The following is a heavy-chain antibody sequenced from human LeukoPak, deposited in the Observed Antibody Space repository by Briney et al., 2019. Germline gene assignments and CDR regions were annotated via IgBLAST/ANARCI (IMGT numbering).Heavy chain of an antibody. Sequence: SETLSLTCTVSGGSISSGSYYWSWIRQPAGKGLEWIGRVYSRGGTNYNPSLKSRVTISVDTSKNQFSLKLTSVTAADTAVYYCAKSPYFHIKQPCPFDYWGQGTLVTVSS. CDR2: VYSRGGT. J-gene: IGHJ4*02. V-gene: IGHV4-61*02. CDR1: GGSISSGSYY. CDR3: AKSPYFHIKQPCPFDY. D-gene: IGHD3-9*01.